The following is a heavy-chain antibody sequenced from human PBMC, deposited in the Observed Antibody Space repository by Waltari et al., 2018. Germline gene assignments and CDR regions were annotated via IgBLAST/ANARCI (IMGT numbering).Heavy chain of an antibody. CDR3: ASYLCNRQLVRMGPCGDFDY. V-gene: IGHV4-59*01. J-gene: IGHJ4*02. Sequence: QVQLQESGPGLVKPSETLSLTCTVSGGSISSYYWSWIRQPPGKGLEWIGYIYSSGSTNYNPSLKSRVTISVDTSKNQFSLKLSSVTAADTAVYYCASYLCNRQLVRMGPCGDFDYWGQGTLVTVSS. CDR1: GGSISSYY. CDR2: IYSSGST. D-gene: IGHD6-13*01.